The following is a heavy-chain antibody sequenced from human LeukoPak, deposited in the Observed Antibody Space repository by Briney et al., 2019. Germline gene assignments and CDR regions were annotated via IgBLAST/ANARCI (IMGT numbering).Heavy chain of an antibody. D-gene: IGHD3-22*01. Sequence: PSETLSLTCTVSGGSISSSGYYWGWIRQPPGKGLERIASIYYSGSTYYNPSLKSRVTISVDTSKNQFSLKLSSVTAADTAVYYCARLIYYDSSGYLDYWGQGSLVTVSS. CDR1: GGSISSSGYY. J-gene: IGHJ4*02. V-gene: IGHV4-39*01. CDR2: IYYSGST. CDR3: ARLIYYDSSGYLDY.